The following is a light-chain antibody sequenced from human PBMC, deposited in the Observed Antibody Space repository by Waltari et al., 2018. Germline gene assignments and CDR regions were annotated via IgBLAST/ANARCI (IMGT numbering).Light chain of an antibody. J-gene: IGKJ1*01. CDR1: QSISTW. CDR2: NAS. Sequence: DIQMTQSPSTLSASVGDRVTITCRASQSISTWLAWYQQKPGKAPKLLIYNASTLEGGVPSRFSGSGSGTEFTLTISSLQPDDFASYYCQKYDNYPWTFGQGTKVEIK. V-gene: IGKV1-5*03. CDR3: QKYDNYPWT.